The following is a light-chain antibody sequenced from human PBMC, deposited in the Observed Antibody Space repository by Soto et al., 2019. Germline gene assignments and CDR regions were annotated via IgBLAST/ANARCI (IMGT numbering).Light chain of an antibody. CDR2: GAS. CDR3: QQYGSSPYT. Sequence: EIVLTQSPGTLSLSPGERATLSCRASQSVSSSYLAWYQQKPGQAPRLLIYGASSRATGIPDRFSGSGSGTEFTRTISRLEPEDFAVYYCQQYGSSPYTFGQWTKLEIK. CDR1: QSVSSSY. J-gene: IGKJ2*01. V-gene: IGKV3-20*01.